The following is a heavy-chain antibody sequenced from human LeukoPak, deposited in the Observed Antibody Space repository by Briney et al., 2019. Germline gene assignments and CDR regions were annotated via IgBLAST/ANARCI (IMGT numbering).Heavy chain of an antibody. J-gene: IGHJ4*02. CDR3: ARRNYDDDGYYFDY. CDR2: IYAGDSDT. CDR1: GYSFSSYW. D-gene: IGHD4-17*01. V-gene: IGHV5-51*01. Sequence: GESLKTSCKGSGYSFSSYWIGWVRQMPGKGLEWMGIIYAGDSDTRISPSFQGQVTISADKSISTAYLHWSGLEAADTAMYYCARRNYDDDGYYFDYWGQGTLVTVSA.